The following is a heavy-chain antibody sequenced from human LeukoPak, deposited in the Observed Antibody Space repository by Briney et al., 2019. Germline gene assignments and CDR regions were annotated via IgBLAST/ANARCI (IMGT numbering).Heavy chain of an antibody. CDR2: IEPDGSEK. CDR1: RFTFSNYW. J-gene: IGHJ6*02. V-gene: IGHV3-7*01. CDR3: AQGHYHMDV. Sequence: GGSLRLSCVASRFTFSNYWMSWVRQAPGKGLEWVASIEPDGSEKYYADSVKGRFTLSRDNVENSLYLQMNTLRVDDTAVYYCAQGHYHMDVGGHGTTVTVSS.